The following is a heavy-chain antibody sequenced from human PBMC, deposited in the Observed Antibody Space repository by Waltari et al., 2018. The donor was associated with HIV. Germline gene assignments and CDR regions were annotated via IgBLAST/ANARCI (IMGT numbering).Heavy chain of an antibody. D-gene: IGHD3-22*01. J-gene: IGHJ4*02. CDR1: GYTFTGYY. Sequence: QVHLVQSGAEVKKPGASVKVSCKASGYTFTGYYLHWVRQVPGQGLECMGWIHPHSGDTKYAQTFPGRVTMTRDTSISTAYMELSRLRSDDAALYYCALRGLKVDSSVYGPDYWGQGTLVTVPS. V-gene: IGHV1-2*02. CDR2: IHPHSGDT. CDR3: ALRGLKVDSSVYGPDY.